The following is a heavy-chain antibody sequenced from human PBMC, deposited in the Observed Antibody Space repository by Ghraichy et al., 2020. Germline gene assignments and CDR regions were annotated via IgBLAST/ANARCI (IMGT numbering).Heavy chain of an antibody. J-gene: IGHJ6*03. V-gene: IGHV3-30*04. D-gene: IGHD5-18*01. CDR1: GFIFSHCA. CDR3: ARGSGYSYGLLYFMDV. Sequence: GGSLRLSCAASGFIFSHCAMHWVRQAPGKGLEWVATISYDGSNKYYVDSVKGRFTISRDNSKNTLYLQMNSLRAEDAAVYYCARGSGYSYGLLYFMDVWGKGTTVTVSS. CDR2: ISYDGSNK.